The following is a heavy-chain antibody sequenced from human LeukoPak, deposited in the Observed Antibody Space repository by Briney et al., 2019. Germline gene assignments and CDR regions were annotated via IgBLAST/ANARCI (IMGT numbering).Heavy chain of an antibody. CDR2: INHSGST. CDR1: GGSFSGYY. D-gene: IGHD6-19*01. CDR3: ASRIVSGWYNY. V-gene: IGHV4-34*01. J-gene: IGHJ4*02. Sequence: ETLSLTCAVYGGSFSGYYWSWIRQPPGKGLEWIGEINHSGSTNYNPSLKSRVTISVDTSKNQFSLKLSSVTAADTAVYYCASRIVSGWYNYWGQGTLVTVYS.